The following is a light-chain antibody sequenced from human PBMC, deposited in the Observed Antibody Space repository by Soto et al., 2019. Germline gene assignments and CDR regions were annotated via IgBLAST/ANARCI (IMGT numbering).Light chain of an antibody. CDR3: SSYTSSSTLVV. Sequence: QSALTQPASVSGSPGQSITISCTGTSSDVGGYNYVSWYQQHPGKAPKLMIYDASNRPSGVSNRFSGSKSGNTASLTISGLRAEDEADYYCSSYTSSSTLVVFGGGTKLTVL. J-gene: IGLJ2*01. CDR1: SSDVGGYNY. V-gene: IGLV2-14*01. CDR2: DAS.